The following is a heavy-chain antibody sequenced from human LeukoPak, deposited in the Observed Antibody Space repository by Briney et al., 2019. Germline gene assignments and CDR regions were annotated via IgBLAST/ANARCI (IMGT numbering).Heavy chain of an antibody. CDR1: GFTFSSYA. D-gene: IGHD3-22*01. V-gene: IGHV3-23*01. CDR2: ISGCGGST. Sequence: GGSLRLSCAASGFTFSSYAMSWVRQAPGKGLEWVSAISGCGGSTYYADSVKGRFTIYRDNHKNTLYLQVNSLRAEGTAVYYCVKGDYYDSSGHFDYWGQGTLVTVSS. J-gene: IGHJ4*02. CDR3: VKGDYYDSSGHFDY.